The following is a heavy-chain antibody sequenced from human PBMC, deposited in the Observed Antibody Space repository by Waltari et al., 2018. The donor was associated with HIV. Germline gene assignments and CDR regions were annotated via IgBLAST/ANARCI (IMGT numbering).Heavy chain of an antibody. D-gene: IGHD2-21*02. CDR3: ARTYFLEYSDYYSPAFDL. J-gene: IGHJ3*01. Sequence: QEHLIQSGSQVKQPGASVRVSCLASGYTFASYYMHWVRQSPGEGLEWLGHIGPRSSCTKYVPKFQGRVLRTLNISLNTAYLDRIDLTSGDTAVYFCARTYFLEYSDYYSPAFDLWGQG. CDR1: GYTFASYY. V-gene: IGHV1-2*06. CDR2: IGPRSSCT.